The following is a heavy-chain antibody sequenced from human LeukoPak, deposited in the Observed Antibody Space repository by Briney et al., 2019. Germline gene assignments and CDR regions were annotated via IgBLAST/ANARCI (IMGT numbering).Heavy chain of an antibody. CDR1: GGSFSGYY. Sequence: PSETLSLTCAVYGGSFSGYYWSWIRQPPGKGLEWIGEINHSGSTNYNPSLKSRVTISVDTSKNQFSLKLSSVTAADTAVYYCASHCGGDCYSDAFDIWGQGTMVTVSS. CDR2: INHSGST. D-gene: IGHD2-21*02. CDR3: ASHCGGDCYSDAFDI. J-gene: IGHJ3*02. V-gene: IGHV4-34*01.